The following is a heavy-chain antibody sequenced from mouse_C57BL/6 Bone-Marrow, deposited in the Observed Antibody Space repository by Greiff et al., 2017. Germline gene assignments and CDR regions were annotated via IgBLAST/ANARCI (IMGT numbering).Heavy chain of an antibody. Sequence: EVNVVESGGDLVKPGGSLKLSCAASGFTFSSYGMSWVRQTPDKRLEWVATISSGGSYTYYPDSVKGRFTISRDNAKNTLYLQMSSLKSEDTAMYYCARHGRIYYGYDEGDYWGQGTTLTVSS. CDR2: ISSGGSYT. CDR3: ARHGRIYYGYDEGDY. D-gene: IGHD2-2*01. V-gene: IGHV5-6*01. J-gene: IGHJ2*01. CDR1: GFTFSSYG.